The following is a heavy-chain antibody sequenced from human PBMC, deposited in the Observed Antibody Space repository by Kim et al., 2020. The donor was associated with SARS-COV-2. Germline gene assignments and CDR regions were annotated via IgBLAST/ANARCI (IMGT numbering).Heavy chain of an antibody. V-gene: IGHV4-59*08. Sequence: LKSRVTISVDTSKNQFSLKLSSVTAADTAVYYCARLSGTTRGYYYGMDVWGQGTTVTVSS. J-gene: IGHJ6*02. CDR3: ARLSGTTRGYYYGMDV. D-gene: IGHD1-7*01.